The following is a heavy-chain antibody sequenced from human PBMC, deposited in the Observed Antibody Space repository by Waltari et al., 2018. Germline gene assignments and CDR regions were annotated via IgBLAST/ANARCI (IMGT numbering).Heavy chain of an antibody. D-gene: IGHD6-13*01. Sequence: GSTNYNPSLKSRVTISVDTSKNQFSLKLSSVTAADTAVYYCARDLGSGMDAFDIWGQGTMVTVSS. CDR2: GST. CDR3: ARDLGSGMDAFDI. J-gene: IGHJ3*02. V-gene: IGHV4-59*01.